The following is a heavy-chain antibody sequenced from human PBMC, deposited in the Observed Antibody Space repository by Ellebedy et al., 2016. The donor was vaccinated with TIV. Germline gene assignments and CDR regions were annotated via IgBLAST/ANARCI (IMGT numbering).Heavy chain of an antibody. J-gene: IGHJ4*02. CDR1: GFTFSSYA. CDR2: ISGSGGST. D-gene: IGHD3-9*01. CDR3: GKWGVGYYDILTGYHY. V-gene: IGHV3-23*01. Sequence: GESLKISXAASGFTFSSYAMSWVRQAPGKGLEWVSAISGSGGSTYYADSVKGRFTISRDNSKNTLYLEMNSLRAEDTAVYYCGKWGVGYYDILTGYHYWGQGTLVTVSS.